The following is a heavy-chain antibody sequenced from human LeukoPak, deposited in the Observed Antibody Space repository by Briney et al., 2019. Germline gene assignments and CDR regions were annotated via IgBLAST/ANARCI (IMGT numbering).Heavy chain of an antibody. V-gene: IGHV4-4*07. J-gene: IGHJ6*02. CDR3: ARDNWNYFPHYYYGMDV. Sequence: SETLSLTCTVSSGSISSYYWSWIRQPAGKGLEWIGRIYTSGSTNYNPSLKSRVTMSVDTSKNQFSLKLSSVTAADTAVHYCARDNWNYFPHYYYGMDVWGQGTTVTVSS. CDR2: IYTSGST. D-gene: IGHD1-7*01. CDR1: SGSISSYY.